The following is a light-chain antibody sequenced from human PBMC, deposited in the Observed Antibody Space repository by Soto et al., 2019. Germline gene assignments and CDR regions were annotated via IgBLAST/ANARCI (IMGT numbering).Light chain of an antibody. CDR1: SSDVGGYNY. CDR3: SSHTSSRTPDVI. J-gene: IGLJ2*01. V-gene: IGLV2-14*01. CDR2: EVS. Sequence: QSVLTQPASVSGSPGQSITISCTGTSSDVGGYNYVSWYQQHTGKAPKLMIYEVSNRPSGISNRFSGSKSGNTASLTISGLQAEDEADYYCSSHTSSRTPDVIFGGGTKLTVL.